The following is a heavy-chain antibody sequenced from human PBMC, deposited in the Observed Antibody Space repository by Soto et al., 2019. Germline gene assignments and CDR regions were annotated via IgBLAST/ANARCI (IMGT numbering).Heavy chain of an antibody. V-gene: IGHV4-4*02. CDR1: GVSISSGNW. J-gene: IGHJ4*02. CDR3: ARLVYDTRLNYMYFDF. CDR2: IFHDGTA. Sequence: QVKLQESGPGLATPSGTLSLTCAVSGVSISSGNWWTWVRQTPQRGLEYIGEIFHDGTANYYPSFETRVAISVDTSKHQFSLKLTSVTAADTAIYFCARLVYDTRLNYMYFDFWGQGALVTVSS. D-gene: IGHD2-8*01.